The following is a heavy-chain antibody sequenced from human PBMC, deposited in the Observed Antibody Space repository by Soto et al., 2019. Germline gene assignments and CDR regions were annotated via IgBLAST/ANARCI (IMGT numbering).Heavy chain of an antibody. Sequence: QVTLKESGPVLVKPTETLTLTCTVSGFSLSNARMGVSWIRQPPGKALEWLAHIFSNDEKSYSTSLKSRLTISKDTSKSQVVLTMTNMDPVDTATYYCARIRDEDCSGGSCDYYFDYWGQGTLVTVSS. CDR2: IFSNDEK. D-gene: IGHD2-15*01. V-gene: IGHV2-26*01. J-gene: IGHJ4*02. CDR3: ARIRDEDCSGGSCDYYFDY. CDR1: GFSLSNARMG.